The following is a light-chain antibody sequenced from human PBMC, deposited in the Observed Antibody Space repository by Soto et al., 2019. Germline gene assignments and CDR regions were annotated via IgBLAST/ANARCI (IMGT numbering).Light chain of an antibody. CDR2: SAS. CDR3: HQYNNWPAIT. CDR1: QSVRSN. Sequence: EIVMTQSPATLSVSPGERATLSCRASQSVRSNFAWYQQKPGQAPRLLIYSASTRATGIPARFSGSGSGTEFTLAISSLQSEDFAVYYCHQYNNWPAITFGQGTRMAIK. J-gene: IGKJ5*01. V-gene: IGKV3D-15*01.